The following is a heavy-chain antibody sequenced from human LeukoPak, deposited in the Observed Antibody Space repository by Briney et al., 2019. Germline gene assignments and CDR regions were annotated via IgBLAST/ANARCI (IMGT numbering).Heavy chain of an antibody. J-gene: IGHJ4*02. CDR2: IFYSGST. CDR3: AKNAWYCLDY. V-gene: IGHV4-30-4*01. D-gene: IGHD6-13*01. Sequence: SETLSLTCTVSGGSISSGDYYWSWIRQPPGKGLEWIGYIFYSGSTYSYPSLKSRVTISLDKSKNQVALRVDSLTAADTAVYYCAKNAWYCLDYWGQGTLVTVSS. CDR1: GGSISSGDYY.